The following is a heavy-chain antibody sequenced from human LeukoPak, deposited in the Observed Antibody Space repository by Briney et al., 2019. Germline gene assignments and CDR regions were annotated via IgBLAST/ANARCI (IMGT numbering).Heavy chain of an antibody. CDR2: IIPIFGTA. J-gene: IGHJ4*02. V-gene: IGHV1-69*05. CDR3: ARDLGGGNPTY. Sequence: SVTVSCKASGGTFSSYAISWVRQAPGQGLEWMGRIIPIFGTANYAQKFQGRVTITTDESTSTAYMELSSLRSEDTAVYYCARDLGGGNPTYWGQGTLVTVSS. CDR1: GGTFSSYA. D-gene: IGHD4-23*01.